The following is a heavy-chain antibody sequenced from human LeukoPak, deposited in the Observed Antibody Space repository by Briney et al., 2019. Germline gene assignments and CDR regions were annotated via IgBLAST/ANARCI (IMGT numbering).Heavy chain of an antibody. CDR1: GFTFSSYS. CDR3: AKDFSIGWFDP. J-gene: IGHJ5*02. V-gene: IGHV3-48*01. CDR2: ISSSSSTI. Sequence: GALRLSCAASGFTFSSYSMNWVRQAPGRGLEWVSYISSSSSTIYYADSVKGRFTISRDNAKNSLYLQMNSLRAEDTAVYYCAKDFSIGWFDPWGQGTLVTVSS.